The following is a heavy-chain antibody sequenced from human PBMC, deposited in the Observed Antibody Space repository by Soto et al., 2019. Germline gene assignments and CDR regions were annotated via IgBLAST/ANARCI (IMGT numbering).Heavy chain of an antibody. CDR3: ARDLNWALDY. D-gene: IGHD7-27*01. V-gene: IGHV1-69*01. CDR2: IVPIFVTF. CDR1: GGTFGRNT. Sequence: QVHLVQSAAEVKKPGSSVRVSCTVSGGTFGRNTIVWVRQAPEQGLECMGHIVPIFVTFKYAQKFQGRVTFTAAESTTTASMDLSSLTSEDTAVYFCARDLNWALDYWGQGTLVTVSS. J-gene: IGHJ4*02.